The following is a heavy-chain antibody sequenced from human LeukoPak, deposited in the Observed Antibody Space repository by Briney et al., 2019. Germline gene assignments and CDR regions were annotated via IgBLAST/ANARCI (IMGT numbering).Heavy chain of an antibody. V-gene: IGHV3-7*01. Sequence: GGSLRLSCAASGFTFSSYWMSWVRQAPGKGLEWVANIKQDGSEKYYVDSVKGRFTISRDNAKNSLYLQMNSLRAEDTAVYYCARDFFLAAHDFDDAFDIWGQGTMVTVSS. CDR2: IKQDGSEK. CDR3: ARDFFLAAHDFDDAFDI. D-gene: IGHD2/OR15-2a*01. J-gene: IGHJ3*02. CDR1: GFTFSSYW.